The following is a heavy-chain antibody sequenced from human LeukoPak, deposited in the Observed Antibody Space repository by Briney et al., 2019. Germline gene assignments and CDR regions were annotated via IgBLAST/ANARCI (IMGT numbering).Heavy chain of an antibody. D-gene: IGHD6-13*01. V-gene: IGHV1-46*01. CDR1: GYTFTSNY. Sequence: ASVKVSCTASGYTFTSNYIHWVRQAPGQGLEWMGMIYPRDGSTSYAQKLQGRVTMTTDTSTSTAYMELRSLRSDDTAVYYCARAGSGLAAGDYWGQGTLVTVSS. CDR3: ARAGSGLAAGDY. J-gene: IGHJ4*02. CDR2: IYPRDGST.